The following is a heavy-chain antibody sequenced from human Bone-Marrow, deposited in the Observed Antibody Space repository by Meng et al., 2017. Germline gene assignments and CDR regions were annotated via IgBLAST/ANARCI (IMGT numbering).Heavy chain of an antibody. CDR3: ARDHYDFWSGYQGYYGMDV. V-gene: IGHV3-74*01. Sequence: GGSLRLSCAASGFTLSTYWMHWVRQAPGKGLVWVSRINSDGSDTSYADSVKGRFTSSRDNAKNTLYLQMNSLRAEDTAVYYCARDHYDFWSGYQGYYGMDVWGQGTTVTVSS. CDR2: INSDGSDT. D-gene: IGHD3-3*01. CDR1: GFTLSTYW. J-gene: IGHJ6*02.